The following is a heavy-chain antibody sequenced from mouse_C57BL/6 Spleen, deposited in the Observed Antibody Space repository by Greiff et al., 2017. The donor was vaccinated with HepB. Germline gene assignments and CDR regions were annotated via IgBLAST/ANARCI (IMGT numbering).Heavy chain of an antibody. D-gene: IGHD2-5*01. J-gene: IGHJ3*01. CDR1: GYTFTSYW. CDR2: IYPGSGST. CDR3: ARAEGYSNYDAWFAY. V-gene: IGHV1-55*01. Sequence: VKLQQPGAELVKPGASVKMSCKASGYTFTSYWITWVKQRPGQGLEWIGDIYPGSGSTNYNEKFKSKATLTVDTSSSTAYMQLSSLTSEDSAVYYCARAEGYSNYDAWFAYWGQGTLVTVSA.